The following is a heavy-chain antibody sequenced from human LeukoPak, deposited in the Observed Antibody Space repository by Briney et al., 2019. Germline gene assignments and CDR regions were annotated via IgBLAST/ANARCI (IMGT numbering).Heavy chain of an antibody. D-gene: IGHD3-3*01. CDR2: IIPIFGTA. J-gene: IGHJ3*02. CDR3: ARESYDSHLDAFDI. CDR1: GGTFSSYA. V-gene: IGHV1-69*13. Sequence: SVKVSCKASGGTFSSYAISWVRQAPGQGHEWMGGIIPIFGTANYAQKFQGRVTITADESTSTAYMELSSLRSEDTAVYYCARESYDSHLDAFDIWGQGTMVTVSS.